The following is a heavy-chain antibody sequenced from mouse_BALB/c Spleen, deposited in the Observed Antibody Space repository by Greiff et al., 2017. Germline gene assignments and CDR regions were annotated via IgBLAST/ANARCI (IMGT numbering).Heavy chain of an antibody. V-gene: IGHV1S127*01. CDR3: ERTGNLDY. CDR2: IDPSDSET. CDR1: GYSFTSYW. D-gene: IGHD4-1*01. Sequence: QVQLQQSGPQLVRPGASVKISCKASGYSFTSYWMHWVKQRPGQGLEWIGMIDPSDSETRLNQKFKDKATLTVDKSTSTAYMKLSSPTSEDSAVYYSERTGNLDYWGQGTTRTVSS. J-gene: IGHJ2*01.